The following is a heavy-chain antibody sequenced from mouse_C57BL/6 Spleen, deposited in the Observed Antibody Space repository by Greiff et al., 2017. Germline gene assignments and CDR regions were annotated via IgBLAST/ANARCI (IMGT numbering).Heavy chain of an antibody. Sequence: QVQLQQSGAELARPGASVKLSCKASGYTFTSYGISWVKQRTGQGLEWIGEIYPRSGNTYYNEKFKGKATLTADKSSSTAYMELRSLTSEDSAVYFCAGSLYSNFAYWGQGTLVTVSA. CDR1: GYTFTSYG. J-gene: IGHJ3*01. CDR3: AGSLYSNFAY. D-gene: IGHD2-5*01. CDR2: IYPRSGNT. V-gene: IGHV1-81*01.